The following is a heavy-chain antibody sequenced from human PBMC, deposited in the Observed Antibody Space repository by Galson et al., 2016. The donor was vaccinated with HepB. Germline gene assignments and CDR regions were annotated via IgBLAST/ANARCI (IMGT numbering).Heavy chain of an antibody. CDR2: ISSSGGRT. D-gene: IGHD3-22*01. CDR3: AKDPNYYDSSGYIWGAFDI. CDR1: GFTFRSYA. V-gene: IGHV3-23*01. J-gene: IGHJ3*02. Sequence: SLRLSCAASGFTFRSYAMTWVRQAPGKGLEWVSEISSSGGRTYYADSVKGRFTISRDNSKNTLSLQMNSLRAEDTAVYYCAKDPNYYDSSGYIWGAFDIWGQGTMVTVSS.